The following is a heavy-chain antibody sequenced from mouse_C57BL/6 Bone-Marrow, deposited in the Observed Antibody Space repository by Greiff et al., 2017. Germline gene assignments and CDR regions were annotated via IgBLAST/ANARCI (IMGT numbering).Heavy chain of an antibody. J-gene: IGHJ2*01. Sequence: QVQLQQSGPELVKPGASVKISCKASGYTFTDYYINWVKQRPGQGLEWIGWIFPGSGSTYYNEKFKGKATLTVDKSSSTAYMLLSSLTSEDSAVYFCARDGIPITTVVATYYFDYWGQGTTLTVSS. CDR1: GYTFTDYY. CDR3: ARDGIPITTVVATYYFDY. V-gene: IGHV1-75*01. D-gene: IGHD1-1*01. CDR2: IFPGSGST.